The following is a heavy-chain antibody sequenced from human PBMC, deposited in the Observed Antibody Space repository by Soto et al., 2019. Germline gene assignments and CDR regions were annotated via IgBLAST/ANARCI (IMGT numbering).Heavy chain of an antibody. CDR3: ARGNGDFGWGGGRGHYYFYYMDV. CDR1: GGSLSGFS. J-gene: IGHJ6*03. Sequence: SETLSLTCAAYGGSLSGFSWNWVRQPPGKGLEWIGEINHSGGTNYNPYLKSRFTMSLDTSKNQFSLKLTSVSAADTALYYCARGNGDFGWGGGRGHYYFYYMDVWGKGTTVTVSS. CDR2: INHSGGT. D-gene: IGHD4-17*01. V-gene: IGHV4-34*01.